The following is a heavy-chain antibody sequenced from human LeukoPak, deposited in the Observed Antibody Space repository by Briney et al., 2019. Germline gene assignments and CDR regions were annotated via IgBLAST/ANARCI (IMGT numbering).Heavy chain of an antibody. J-gene: IGHJ5*02. D-gene: IGHD3-3*02. CDR3: AAALSSWFEP. V-gene: IGHV3-74*01. CDR2: INSDGSRI. CDR1: GFTFSSYW. Sequence: PGGSLRLSCAASGFTFSSYWMHWVRQAPGEGLVWVSRINSDGSRITYADSVKGRFTISRDNAKNMVYLQMNSLRAEDTAVYYCAAALSSWFEPWGQGTLVTVSS.